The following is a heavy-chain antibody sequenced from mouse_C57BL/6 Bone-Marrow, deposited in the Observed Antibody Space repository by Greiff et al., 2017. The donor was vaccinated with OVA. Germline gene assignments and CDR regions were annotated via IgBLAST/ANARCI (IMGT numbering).Heavy chain of an antibody. J-gene: IGHJ4*01. CDR2: IWSGGST. CDR3: ARKLRYAMDY. CDR1: GFSLTSYG. V-gene: IGHV2-2*01. Sequence: QVQLQQSGPGLVQPSQSLSITCTASGFSLTSYGVHWVRQSPGKGLEWLGVIWSGGSTDYNAAFISRLSISKDNSKSQVFFKMNSLQADDTTIYYCARKLRYAMDYWGQGTSVTVSS.